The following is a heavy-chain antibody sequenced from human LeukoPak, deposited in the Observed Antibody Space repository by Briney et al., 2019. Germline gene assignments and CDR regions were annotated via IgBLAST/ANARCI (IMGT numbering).Heavy chain of an antibody. Sequence: ASVNVSCKASGYTFTSYDINWVRQATGQGLEWMGWMNPNSGNTGYAQKFQGRVTMTRNTSISTAYMELSSLRSEDTAVYYCARVPAAIPYGDYWGQGTLVTVSS. CDR3: ARVPAAIPYGDY. CDR2: MNPNSGNT. V-gene: IGHV1-8*01. J-gene: IGHJ4*02. CDR1: GYTFTSYD. D-gene: IGHD2-2*01.